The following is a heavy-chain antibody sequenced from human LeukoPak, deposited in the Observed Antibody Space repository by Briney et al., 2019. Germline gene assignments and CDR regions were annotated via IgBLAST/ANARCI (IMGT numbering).Heavy chain of an antibody. CDR1: GASMRNSF. CDR3: ARAPAGCGGTCAFDH. Sequence: SETLSLTCTVSGASMRNSFWSWIRQPAGKGLEWIGRIYSSGTTNYNPSLKSRATLSVDTSNNQFSLRLTSVTAADTALYYCARAPAGCGGTCAFDHWGQGTLVTVSS. D-gene: IGHD2-15*01. CDR2: IYSSGTT. J-gene: IGHJ4*02. V-gene: IGHV4-4*07.